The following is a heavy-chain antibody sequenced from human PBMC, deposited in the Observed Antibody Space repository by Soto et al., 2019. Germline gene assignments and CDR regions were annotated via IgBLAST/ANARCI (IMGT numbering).Heavy chain of an antibody. Sequence: QVQLQESGPGLVKPSGTLSLSCAVSGGSVSNNNWWSWVRQSPGNGLEWIGEIHHSGGTSYNQSLESRATLSVDKSKNELSLRLNYVTAADTAVYYCTKNSAYALDYWGLGILVTVSS. CDR2: IHHSGGT. J-gene: IGHJ4*02. V-gene: IGHV4-4*02. D-gene: IGHD5-12*01. CDR1: GGSVSNNNW. CDR3: TKNSAYALDY.